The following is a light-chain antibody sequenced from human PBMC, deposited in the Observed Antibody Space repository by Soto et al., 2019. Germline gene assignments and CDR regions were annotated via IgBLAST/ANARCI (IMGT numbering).Light chain of an antibody. CDR3: QESNSTPMST. CDR2: AAS. Sequence: IQMTQSPYSLSASVGDSVTIPCRARQSISRYLNWYRLKPGKAPKLLSYAASGLQSGVPSRFSGSGSGTDFTLTISSLQPEDFATYYCQESNSTPMSTFGQGTELEIK. V-gene: IGKV1-39*01. J-gene: IGKJ2*01. CDR1: QSISRY.